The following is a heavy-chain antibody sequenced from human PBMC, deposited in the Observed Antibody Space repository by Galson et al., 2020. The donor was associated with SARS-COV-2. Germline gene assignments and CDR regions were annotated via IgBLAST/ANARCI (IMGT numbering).Heavy chain of an antibody. CDR3: ASDYDFWSGYYGWVDP. V-gene: IGHV3-33*01. D-gene: IGHD3-3*01. Sequence: GESLKISCAASGFTFSSYGMHWVRQAPGKGLEWVAVIWYDGSNKYYADSVKGRFTISRDNSKNTLYLQMNSLRAEDTAVYYCASDYDFWSGYYGWVDPWGQGTLVTVSS. J-gene: IGHJ5*02. CDR1: GFTFSSYG. CDR2: IWYDGSNK.